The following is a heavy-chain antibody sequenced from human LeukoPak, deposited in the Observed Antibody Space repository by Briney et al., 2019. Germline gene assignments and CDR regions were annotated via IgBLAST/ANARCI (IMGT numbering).Heavy chain of an antibody. CDR3: ARDPYSGSYGNYYYYFMDV. Sequence: GGSLRLSCAVSGFTHSNYSMNWVRQAPGKGLEWISYISGSGFTIYYADSVKGRFTISRDNAKNSLYLQMNSLRAEDTAVYYCARDPYSGSYGNYYYYFMDVWGKGTTVTISS. CDR1: GFTHSNYS. J-gene: IGHJ6*03. CDR2: ISGSGFTI. D-gene: IGHD1-26*01. V-gene: IGHV3-48*04.